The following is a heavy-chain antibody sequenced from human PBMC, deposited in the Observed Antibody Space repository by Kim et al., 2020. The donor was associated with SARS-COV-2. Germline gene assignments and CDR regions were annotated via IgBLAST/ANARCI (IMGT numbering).Heavy chain of an antibody. V-gene: IGHV7-4-1*02. D-gene: IGHD2-2*01. CDR2: INTNTGNP. J-gene: IGHJ4*02. CDR3: AREQYCSSTSCPWCFDY. Sequence: ASVKVSCKASGYTFTSYAMNWVRQAPGQGLEWMGWINTNTGNPTYAQGFTGRFVFSLDTSVSTAYLQISSLKAEDTAVYYCAREQYCSSTSCPWCFDYWGQGTLVTVSS. CDR1: GYTFTSYA.